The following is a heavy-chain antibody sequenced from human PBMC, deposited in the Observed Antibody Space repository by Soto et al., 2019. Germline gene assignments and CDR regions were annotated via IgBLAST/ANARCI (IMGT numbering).Heavy chain of an antibody. J-gene: IGHJ5*02. V-gene: IGHV6-1*01. Sequence: SQTLSLTCAVSGDSLSSNSAAWNWIRQSPSRGLEWLGRTYYRSKWYNDYAVSVRSRITINPDTSKNQFSLQLNSVTPEDTAVYYCARGRSWPRGDWFDPWGQGTLVTVYS. CDR2: TYYRSKWYN. CDR3: ARGRSWPRGDWFDP. D-gene: IGHD6-13*01. CDR1: GDSLSSNSAA.